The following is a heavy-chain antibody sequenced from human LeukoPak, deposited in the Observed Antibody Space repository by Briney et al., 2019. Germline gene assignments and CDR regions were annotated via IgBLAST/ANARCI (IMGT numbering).Heavy chain of an antibody. Sequence: GGSLRLSCVASGFTFSNAWMSWVRQAPGKGLEWVARIKSKVHGGITDYAAPVNGRFTISRDDSKNTLYLEMNSLKTEDTAVYYCSGHMTTADYWGQGTLVTVSS. J-gene: IGHJ4*02. CDR2: IKSKVHGGIT. CDR1: GFTFSNAW. D-gene: IGHD4-11*01. V-gene: IGHV3-15*01. CDR3: SGHMTTADY.